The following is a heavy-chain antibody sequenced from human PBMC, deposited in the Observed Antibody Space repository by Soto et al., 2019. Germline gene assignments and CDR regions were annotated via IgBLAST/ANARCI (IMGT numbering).Heavy chain of an antibody. CDR1: GYTFTSYG. Sequence: QVQLVQSGAEVKKPGASVKVSCKASGYTFTSYGFSWVRQAPGQGLEWMGWISAYNGNTNYAQKLQGRVTVTTDTSTSKADMELRSLRSDDTAVYYCATGTTGETGNYWGQGTLVTVSS. V-gene: IGHV1-18*01. CDR3: ATGTTGETGNY. D-gene: IGHD4-17*01. J-gene: IGHJ4*02. CDR2: ISAYNGNT.